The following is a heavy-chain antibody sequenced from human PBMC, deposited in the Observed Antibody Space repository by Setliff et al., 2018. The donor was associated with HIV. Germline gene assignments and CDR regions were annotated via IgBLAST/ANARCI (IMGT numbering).Heavy chain of an antibody. CDR2: IIPIFGTA. J-gene: IGHJ5*02. D-gene: IGHD5-12*01. CDR1: GGTFSSYA. V-gene: IGHV1-69*05. CDR3: AKDAGYSGTAWGT. Sequence: ASVKVSCKASGGTFSSYAISWVRQAPGQGLEWMGGIIPIFGTANYAQKFQGRVTITRNTSISTTYMELSSLRSEDTAIYYCAKDAGYSGTAWGTWGQGTLVTVSS.